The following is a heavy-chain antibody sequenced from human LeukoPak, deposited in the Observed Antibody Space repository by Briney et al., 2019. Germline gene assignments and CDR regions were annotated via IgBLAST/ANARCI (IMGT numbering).Heavy chain of an antibody. Sequence: SETLSLTCTVSGGSIRNSNYYWGWIRQPPGKGLEWIGSNSGSTNYKPSLRSRVTISIDTPKNQFSLKVNSVTAADTAVYYCARHDGSYYTYNFDYWGQGTLVTVSS. CDR3: ARHDGSYYTYNFDY. D-gene: IGHD3-22*01. J-gene: IGHJ4*02. CDR2: NSGST. V-gene: IGHV4-39*01. CDR1: GGSIRNSNYY.